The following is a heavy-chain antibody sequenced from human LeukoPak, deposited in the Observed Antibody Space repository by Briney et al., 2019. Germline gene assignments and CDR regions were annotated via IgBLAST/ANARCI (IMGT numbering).Heavy chain of an antibody. D-gene: IGHD6-19*01. CDR2: ISGSGGST. CDR3: ATVGGTHLSNYYFDY. J-gene: IGHJ4*02. Sequence: GGSLRLSCVASGFSFSSNAMTWVRQAPGKGLEWVSTISGSGGSTYYADSVKGRFTISRDNSKNTLYLQMNSLRAEDTAVYYCATVGGTHLSNYYFDYWGQGTLVTVSS. V-gene: IGHV3-23*01. CDR1: GFSFSSNA.